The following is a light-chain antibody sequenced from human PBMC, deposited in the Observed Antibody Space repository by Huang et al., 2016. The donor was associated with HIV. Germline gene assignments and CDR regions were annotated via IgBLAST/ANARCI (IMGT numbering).Light chain of an antibody. CDR3: QQYNNWPKVFT. CDR1: HSVSSN. V-gene: IGKV3-15*01. Sequence: EIVMTQSPATLSVSPGERATLSCRASHSVSSNLAWYQQNPGQAPRLLIYGASTRATGIPARFSGSGSGTEFTLTISSLQSEDFAVYYCQQYNNWPKVFTFGPGTKVDIK. J-gene: IGKJ3*01. CDR2: GAS.